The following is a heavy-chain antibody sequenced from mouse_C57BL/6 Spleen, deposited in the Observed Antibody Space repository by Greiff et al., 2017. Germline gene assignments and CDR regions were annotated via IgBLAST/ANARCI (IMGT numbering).Heavy chain of an antibody. CDR3: TRASTTVVASYFDY. J-gene: IGHJ2*01. CDR1: GFTFSSYA. Sequence: EVKLVESGEGLVKPGGSLKLSCAASGFTFSSYAMSWVRQTPEKRLEWVAYISSGGDYIYYADTVKGRFTISRDNARNTLYLQMSSLKSEDTAMYYCTRASTTVVASYFDYWGQGTTLTVSS. CDR2: ISSGGDYI. D-gene: IGHD1-1*01. V-gene: IGHV5-9-1*02.